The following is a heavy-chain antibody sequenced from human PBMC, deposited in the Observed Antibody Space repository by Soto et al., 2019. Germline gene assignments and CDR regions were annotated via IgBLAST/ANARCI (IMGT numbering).Heavy chain of an antibody. V-gene: IGHV3-49*04. Sequence: EVQLLAFGGGLVQPGQSLRLSCTGSGFPFDDFAISWVRHAPGKGLARVGLIRNKSYQETPEYAAAVKGRFTISRDPSNGIADLQMSSLTIEDSGVYYCTGAESPDTAYFSLYGGQGTPGTVSS. CDR2: IRNKSYQETP. CDR1: GFPFDDFA. J-gene: IGHJ4*02. D-gene: IGHD2-8*01. CDR3: TGAESPDTAYFSLY.